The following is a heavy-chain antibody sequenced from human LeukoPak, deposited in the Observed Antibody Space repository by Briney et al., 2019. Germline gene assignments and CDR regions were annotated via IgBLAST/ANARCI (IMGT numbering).Heavy chain of an antibody. CDR3: ARDVSA. V-gene: IGHV3-53*05. Sequence: GGSLRLSCAASGFAVSSTYINWVRQAPGKGLEWVSVIYTAGKTYYAGSVKGRFTISRDNSKNTLYLQMDGLGPEDTAVYYCARDVSAWGQGTLVTVSS. CDR2: IYTAGKT. CDR1: GFAVSSTY. J-gene: IGHJ5*02.